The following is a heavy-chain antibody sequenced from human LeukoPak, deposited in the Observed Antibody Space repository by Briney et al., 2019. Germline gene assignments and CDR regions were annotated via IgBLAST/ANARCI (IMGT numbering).Heavy chain of an antibody. D-gene: IGHD3-10*01. J-gene: IGHJ4*02. CDR3: AREPPLVGVIMFGTDY. V-gene: IGHV3-7*01. Sequence: GGSLRLSCAASGFTFSSYWMSWVRQAPGKGLEWVANIKQDGSEKYYVDSVKGRFTISRDNAKNSLYLQMNSLRAEDTAVYYCAREPPLVGVIMFGTDYWGQGTLVTVSS. CDR1: GFTFSSYW. CDR2: IKQDGSEK.